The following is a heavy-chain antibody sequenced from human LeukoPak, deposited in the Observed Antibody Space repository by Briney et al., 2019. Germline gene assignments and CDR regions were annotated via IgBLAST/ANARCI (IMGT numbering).Heavy chain of an antibody. J-gene: IGHJ5*02. CDR2: INPNSGGT. Sequence: ASVKVSCKASGYTFTGYYMHWVRQAPGQGLEWMGWINPNSGGTNYAQKFQGRVTMTRDTSISTVYMELSRLKSDDTAVYYCARNGGSYDILTGYYMGNWFDPWGQGTLVTVSS. D-gene: IGHD3-9*01. CDR3: ARNGGSYDILTGYYMGNWFDP. CDR1: GYTFTGYY. V-gene: IGHV1-2*02.